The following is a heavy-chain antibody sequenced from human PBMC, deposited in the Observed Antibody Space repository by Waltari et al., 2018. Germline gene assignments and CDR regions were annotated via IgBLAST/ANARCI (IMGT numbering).Heavy chain of an antibody. J-gene: IGHJ3*02. D-gene: IGHD6-13*01. V-gene: IGHV5-51*01. CDR3: ARDRSSSWYGDAFDI. CDR2: IYPGDSDT. Sequence: EVQLVQSGAEVKKPGESLKISCKGSGYSFTSYWIGWVRQMPGKGLEWMGIIYPGDSDTRYSPSFQGQVTSSADKSISTAYLQWSSLKASDTAMYYCARDRSSSWYGDAFDIWGQGTMVTVSS. CDR1: GYSFTSYW.